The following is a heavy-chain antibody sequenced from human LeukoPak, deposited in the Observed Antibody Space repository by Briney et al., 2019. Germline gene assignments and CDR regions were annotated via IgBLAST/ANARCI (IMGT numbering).Heavy chain of an antibody. Sequence: PGGSLRLSCAASGFTFSSYSMSWVRQAPGKGLEWVSASCSGGSTYYSDSVTGRCTISRDNSKNTLYLQMNSLTAEDTAVYYCAKPAGIAPYGMDVWGQGTTVTVSS. J-gene: IGHJ6*02. D-gene: IGHD1-14*01. CDR1: GFTFSSYS. V-gene: IGHV3-23*01. CDR3: AKPAGIAPYGMDV. CDR2: SCSGGST.